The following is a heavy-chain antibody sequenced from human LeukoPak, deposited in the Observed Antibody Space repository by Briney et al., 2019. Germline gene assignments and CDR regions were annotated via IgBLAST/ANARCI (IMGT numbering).Heavy chain of an antibody. Sequence: PGGSLRLSCAASGFSFSSYRMNWVRQAPGKGLEWVASISSNNGYIYYADTVKGRFTISRDNGENSLHLQMNSLRAEDAAVYYCARDLGTRKSIAFADWGQGTLVTVSP. D-gene: IGHD6-6*01. CDR2: ISSNNGYI. J-gene: IGHJ4*02. CDR1: GFSFSSYR. CDR3: ARDLGTRKSIAFAD. V-gene: IGHV3-21*01.